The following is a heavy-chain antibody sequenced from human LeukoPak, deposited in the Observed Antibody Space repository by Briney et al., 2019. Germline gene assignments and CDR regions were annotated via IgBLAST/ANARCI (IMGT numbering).Heavy chain of an antibody. CDR2: IIPIFGTA. D-gene: IGHD6-13*01. J-gene: IGHJ1*01. CDR3: ARDRAPYSSSWYLFQH. V-gene: IGHV1-69*13. Sequence: SVKVSCKASGGTFSSYAISWVRQAPGQGLEWMGGIIPIFGTANYAQKFQGRVAITADESTSTAYMELSSLRSEDTAVYYCARDRAPYSSSWYLFQHWGQGTLVTVSS. CDR1: GGTFSSYA.